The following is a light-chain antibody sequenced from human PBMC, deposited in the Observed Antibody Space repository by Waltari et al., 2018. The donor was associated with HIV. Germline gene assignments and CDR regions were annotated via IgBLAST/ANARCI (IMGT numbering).Light chain of an antibody. CDR2: GVN. V-gene: IGLV2-11*01. J-gene: IGLJ1*01. CDR3: CAFAAGHVSYV. CDR1: PRPLGSSHS. Sequence: QSALTQPPSVSGSSVQSVALSCSGSPRPLGSSHSFSWYQQYPGKAPKLIILGVNQRPSGVPGRFSGAKSGNTAALTSSGLQTEDEADYFCCAFAAGHVSYVFGNGTAVAVL.